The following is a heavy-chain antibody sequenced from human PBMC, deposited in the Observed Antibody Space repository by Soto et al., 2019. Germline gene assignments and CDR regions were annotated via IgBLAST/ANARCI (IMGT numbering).Heavy chain of an antibody. V-gene: IGHV3-11*01. CDR1: GFTFSDYY. Sequence: PGGSLRLSCAASGFTFSDYYMSWIRQAPRKGLEWVSYISSSGSTIYYADSVKGRFTISRDNAKNSLYLQMNSLRAEDTAVYYCARDGPPSYGEYYYGMDVWGQGTTVTVSS. CDR2: ISSSGSTI. CDR3: ARDGPPSYGEYYYGMDV. D-gene: IGHD5-18*01. J-gene: IGHJ6*02.